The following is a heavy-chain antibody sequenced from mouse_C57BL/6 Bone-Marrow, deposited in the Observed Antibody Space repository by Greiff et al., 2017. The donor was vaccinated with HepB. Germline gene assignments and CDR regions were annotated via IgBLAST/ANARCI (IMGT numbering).Heavy chain of an antibody. CDR2: INPYNGGT. Sequence: VQLKESGPVLVKPGASVKMSCKASGYTFTDYYMNWVKQSHGKSLEWIGVINPYNGGTSYNQKFKGKATLTVDKSSSTAYMELNSLTSEDSAVYDCARRRRVWGFYYFDYWGQGTTLTVSS. CDR1: GYTFTDYY. V-gene: IGHV1-19*01. CDR3: ARRRRVWGFYYFDY. J-gene: IGHJ2*01. D-gene: IGHD3-1*01.